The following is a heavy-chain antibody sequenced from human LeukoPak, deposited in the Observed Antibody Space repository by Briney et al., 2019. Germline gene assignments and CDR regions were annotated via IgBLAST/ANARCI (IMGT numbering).Heavy chain of an antibody. V-gene: IGHV3-23*01. D-gene: IGHD2-21*01. CDR1: A. J-gene: IGHJ4*02. Sequence: AISRVRQAPGKGLEWVAGISGSGGSTNYADSVKGRLTISRDNPKNTLFLQMNRLRAEDTAVYFCAKRGVVIRVILVGFHREAYYFDSWGQGALVTVSS. CDR3: AKRGVVIRVILVGFHREAYYFDS. CDR2: ISGSGGST.